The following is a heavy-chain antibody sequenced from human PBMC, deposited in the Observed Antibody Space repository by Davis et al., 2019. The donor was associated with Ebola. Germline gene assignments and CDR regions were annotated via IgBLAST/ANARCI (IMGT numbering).Heavy chain of an antibody. CDR1: GFIFSNYG. D-gene: IGHD6-13*01. Sequence: GESLKISCAASGFIFSNYGMSWVRQAPGMGLEWVSGINGGGVYTHYADSVRGRFTISRDNYKNTLYLQMDSLRSEDTAVYYCATLRGSSSWYSNYYFYGMDVWGQGTTVTVSS. CDR2: INGGGVYT. CDR3: ATLRGSSSWYSNYYFYGMDV. V-gene: IGHV3-23*01. J-gene: IGHJ6*02.